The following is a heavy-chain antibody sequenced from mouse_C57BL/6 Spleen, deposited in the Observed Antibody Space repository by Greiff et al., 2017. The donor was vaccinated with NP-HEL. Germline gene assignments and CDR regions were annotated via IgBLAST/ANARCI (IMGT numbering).Heavy chain of an antibody. CDR3: ARGGGYDYGMDY. V-gene: IGHV1-50*01. Sequence: QVHVKQPGAELVKPGASVKLSCKASGYTFTSYWMQWVKQRPGQGLEWLGEIDPSDSYTNYNQKFKGKATLTVDTYSSTAYMQLRSLTSEDSSVYYCARGGGYDYGMDYWGQGTSVTVSS. CDR2: IDPSDSYT. D-gene: IGHD2-4*01. J-gene: IGHJ4*01. CDR1: GYTFTSYW.